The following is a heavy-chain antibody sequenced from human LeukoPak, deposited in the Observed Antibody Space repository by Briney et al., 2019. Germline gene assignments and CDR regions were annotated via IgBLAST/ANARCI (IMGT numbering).Heavy chain of an antibody. D-gene: IGHD6-13*01. CDR3: ARDIADTGLLVY. CDR2: IYYSGST. CDR1: GGSIYSYY. V-gene: IGHV4-59*01. J-gene: IGHJ4*02. Sequence: SETLSLTCTVSGGSIYSYYWSWIRQPPGKGLEWIGYIYYSGSTNYNPSLKSRVTISVDTSKNQFSLKLSSVTAADTAVYYCARDIADTGLLVYWGQGTLVTVSS.